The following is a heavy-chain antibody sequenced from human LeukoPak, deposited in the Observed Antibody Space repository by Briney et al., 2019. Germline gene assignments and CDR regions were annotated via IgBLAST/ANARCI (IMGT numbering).Heavy chain of an antibody. CDR2: IIPIFGTA. D-gene: IGHD3-10*01. CDR1: GGTFSNYA. CDR3: ARDVYGSGSYYKFGY. J-gene: IGHJ4*02. V-gene: IGHV1-69*06. Sequence: SVKVSCTASGGTFSNYAISWVRQAPGQGLEWMGGIIPIFGTANYAQKFRGRVTITADKSTRTAYMELSSLRSDDTAVYHCARDVYGSGSYYKFGYWGQGTLVTVSS.